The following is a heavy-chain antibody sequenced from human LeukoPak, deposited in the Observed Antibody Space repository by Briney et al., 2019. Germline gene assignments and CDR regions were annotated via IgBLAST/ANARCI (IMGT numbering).Heavy chain of an antibody. CDR1: GFTFSSYA. V-gene: IGHV3-30-3*01. CDR3: ARDTAIVVVTAIGY. CDR2: ISYDGSNK. Sequence: PGGSLRLSCAASGFTFSSYAMHWVRQAPGKGLEWVAVISYDGSNKYYADSVKGRFTISRDNSKNTLYLQMNSLRAEDTAVYYCARDTAIVVVTAIGYWGQGTLVTVSS. J-gene: IGHJ4*02. D-gene: IGHD2-21*02.